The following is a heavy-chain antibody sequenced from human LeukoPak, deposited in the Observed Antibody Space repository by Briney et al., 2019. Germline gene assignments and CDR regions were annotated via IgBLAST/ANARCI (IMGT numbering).Heavy chain of an antibody. CDR2: IYTSGST. CDR3: ARGKWELPNYYYYYMDV. D-gene: IGHD1-26*01. V-gene: IGHV4-4*07. Sequence: SETLSLTCTVSGGSISSYYWSWIRQPAGKGLEWIGRIYTSGSTNYNPSLKSRVTMSVDTSKNQFSLKLSSVTAADTAVYYCARGKWELPNYYYYYMDVWGKGTTVTVSS. CDR1: GGSISSYY. J-gene: IGHJ6*03.